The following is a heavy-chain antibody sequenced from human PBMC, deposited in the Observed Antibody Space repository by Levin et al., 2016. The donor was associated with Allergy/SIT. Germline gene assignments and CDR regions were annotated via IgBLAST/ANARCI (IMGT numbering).Heavy chain of an antibody. CDR3: ARAPVATLEYGMDV. D-gene: IGHD4-23*01. Sequence: SVKVSCKASGGTLSRYTINWVRQAPGQGLEWMGRIMPSLGVTNYAHKFQDRVSISADKSTSTTYMVLSSLRSEDTAVYHCARAPVATLEYGMDVWGQGTTVTVSS. CDR2: IMPSLGVT. J-gene: IGHJ6*02. CDR1: GGTLSRYT. V-gene: IGHV1-69*02.